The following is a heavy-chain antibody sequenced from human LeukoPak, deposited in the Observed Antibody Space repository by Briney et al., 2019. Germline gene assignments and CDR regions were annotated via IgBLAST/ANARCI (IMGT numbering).Heavy chain of an antibody. Sequence: ASVKVSCKTSGCIFTGYYIYWVRQAPGQGFEWIGWIDPNSGGTNYSQNFQGRVNMARDTSVSTAFMELRGLTYDDTAIYFCARKGRSTLDYWGQGTLVTLSS. D-gene: IGHD1-26*01. CDR3: ARKGRSTLDY. CDR2: IDPNSGGT. V-gene: IGHV1-2*02. CDR1: GCIFTGYY. J-gene: IGHJ4*02.